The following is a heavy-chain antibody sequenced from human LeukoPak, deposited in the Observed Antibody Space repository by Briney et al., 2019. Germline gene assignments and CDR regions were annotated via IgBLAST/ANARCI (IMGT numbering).Heavy chain of an antibody. CDR2: ICPRDGST. J-gene: IGHJ3*02. D-gene: IGHD3-22*01. Sequence: GASVTVSCKASGYTFTSNYIHWVRQAPGQGLEWMGMICPRDGSTSYAQKFQGRVTVTSDTSTSTVHMELSGLSSEDTAVFYCAKVRDSLVVNAFDIWGQGTMVTVSS. V-gene: IGHV1-46*01. CDR1: GYTFTSNY. CDR3: AKVRDSLVVNAFDI.